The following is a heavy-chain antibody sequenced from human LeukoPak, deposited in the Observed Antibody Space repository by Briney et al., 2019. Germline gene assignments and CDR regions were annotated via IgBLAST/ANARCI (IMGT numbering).Heavy chain of an antibody. CDR1: GGSISSSSYY. D-gene: IGHD3-16*01. CDR3: ASSSWGSYGPNFDY. CDR2: IYYSGST. Sequence: SGTPSPTCTVSGGSISSSSYYWGWIRQPPGKGLGWIWSIYYSGSTNYNPSLKSRVTISVDTSKNQFSLKLSSVTAADTAVYYCASSSWGSYGPNFDYWGQGTLVTVSS. J-gene: IGHJ4*02. V-gene: IGHV4-39*07.